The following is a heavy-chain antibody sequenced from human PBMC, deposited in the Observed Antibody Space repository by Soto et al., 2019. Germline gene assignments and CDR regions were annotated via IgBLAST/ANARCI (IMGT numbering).Heavy chain of an antibody. V-gene: IGHV3-73*02. D-gene: IGHD3-9*01. Sequence: EVQLVESGGGLVQPGGDLKLSCTASGFTFSGSAVHWVRQASGRGLEWLGRIRSKTYNYATAYAASVKGRFTISRDDSKNTAYLQMNNLKTEDTALYYCTRGSGKTGWYFDLWGRGMLVTVSS. CDR1: GFTFSGSA. CDR3: TRGSGKTGWYFDL. J-gene: IGHJ2*01. CDR2: IRSKTYNYAT.